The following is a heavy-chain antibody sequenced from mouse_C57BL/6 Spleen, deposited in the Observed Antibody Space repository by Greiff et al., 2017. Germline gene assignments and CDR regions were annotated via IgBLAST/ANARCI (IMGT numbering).Heavy chain of an antibody. CDR2: IHPNSGST. V-gene: IGHV1-64*01. CDR1: GYTFTSYW. CDR3: ASLTGTLFDY. J-gene: IGHJ2*01. D-gene: IGHD4-1*01. Sequence: QVQLQQSGAELVKPGASVKLSCKASGYTFTSYWMHWVKQRPGQGLEWIGMIHPNSGSTNYNEKFKSKATLTVDKSSSTAYMQLSSLTSEDSAVYYCASLTGTLFDYWGQGTTLTVSS.